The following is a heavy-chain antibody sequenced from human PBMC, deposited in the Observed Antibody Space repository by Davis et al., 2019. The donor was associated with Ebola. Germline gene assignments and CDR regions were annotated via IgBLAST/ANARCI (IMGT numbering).Heavy chain of an antibody. CDR2: ISYDGSNK. V-gene: IGHV3-30*18. D-gene: IGHD6-19*01. Sequence: GESLKISCAASGFTFSSYGMHWVRQAPGKGLEWVAVISYDGSNKYYADSVKGRFTISRDNSKNTLYLQMDSLRAEDTAVYYCAKDSSLRTEEAGTNYMYYGMDAWGQGTTVIVSS. J-gene: IGHJ6*02. CDR1: GFTFSSYG. CDR3: AKDSSLRTEEAGTNYMYYGMDA.